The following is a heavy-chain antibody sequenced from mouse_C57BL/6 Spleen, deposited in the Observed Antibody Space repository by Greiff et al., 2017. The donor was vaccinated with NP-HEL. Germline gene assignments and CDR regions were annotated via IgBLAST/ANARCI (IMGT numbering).Heavy chain of an antibody. Sequence: VQLQQSGPELVKPGASVKMSCKASGYTFTDYNMHWVKQSHGKSLEWIGYINPNNGGTSYNQKFKGKATLTVNKSSSTAYMELRSLTSEDSAVYYCARSSGYIYYAMDYWGQGTSVTVSS. D-gene: IGHD1-3*01. J-gene: IGHJ4*01. CDR3: ARSSGYIYYAMDY. V-gene: IGHV1-22*01. CDR2: INPNNGGT. CDR1: GYTFTDYN.